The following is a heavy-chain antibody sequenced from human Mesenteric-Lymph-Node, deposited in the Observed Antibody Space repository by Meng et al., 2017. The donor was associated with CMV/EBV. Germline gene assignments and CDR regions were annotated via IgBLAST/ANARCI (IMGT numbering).Heavy chain of an antibody. CDR1: GFSFRTYS. CDR3: AKDEQWFGQSFPDY. V-gene: IGHV3-30*02. J-gene: IGHJ4*02. CDR2: IRYDGSDK. Sequence: GESLKISCEASGFSFRTYSMHWVRQAPGKGLEWVAFIRYDGSDKYYADSVRGRFTISRDNSKNTVFLQMNSLRSDDTAIYYCAKDEQWFGQSFPDYWGQGTAVTVSS. D-gene: IGHD3-10*01.